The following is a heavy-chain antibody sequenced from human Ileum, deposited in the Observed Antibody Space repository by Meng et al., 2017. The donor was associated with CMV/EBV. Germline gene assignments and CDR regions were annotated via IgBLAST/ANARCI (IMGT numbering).Heavy chain of an antibody. CDR2: IYSGGST. J-gene: IGHJ6*02. Sequence: GESLKISCAASGFTVSSNYMSWVRQAPGKGLEWVSVIYSGGSTYYADSVKGRFTISRDNSKNTLYLQMNSLRAEDTAVYYCARQVWSGYPIYYYYGMDVWGQGTTVTVSS. CDR1: GFTVSSNY. D-gene: IGHD3-3*01. V-gene: IGHV3-53*01. CDR3: ARQVWSGYPIYYYYGMDV.